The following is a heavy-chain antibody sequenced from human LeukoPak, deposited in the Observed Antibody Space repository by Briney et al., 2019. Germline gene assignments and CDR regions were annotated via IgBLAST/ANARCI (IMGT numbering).Heavy chain of an antibody. CDR3: AREIISGSGWYSDY. CDR2: IYYSGST. CDR1: GGSISSSSYY. J-gene: IGHJ4*02. V-gene: IGHV4-39*07. D-gene: IGHD6-25*01. Sequence: SETLSLTCTVSGGSISSSSYYWGWIRQPPGKGLEWIGSIYYSGSTYYNPSLKSRVTISVDTSKNQFSLKLSSVTAADTAVYYCAREIISGSGWYSDYWGQGTLVTVSS.